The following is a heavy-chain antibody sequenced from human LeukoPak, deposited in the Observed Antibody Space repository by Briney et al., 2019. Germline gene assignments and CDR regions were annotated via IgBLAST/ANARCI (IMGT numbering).Heavy chain of an antibody. Sequence: PGGSLRLSCAASGFTFSSYSMDWVRQAPGKGLEWVSSISSSSSYIYYADSVKGRFTISRDNAKNSMYLQMNSLRAEDTAVYYCARVIAGATAAFDIWGQGTMVTVSS. D-gene: IGHD1-26*01. CDR1: GFTFSSYS. V-gene: IGHV3-21*01. CDR3: ARVIAGATAAFDI. CDR2: ISSSSSYI. J-gene: IGHJ3*02.